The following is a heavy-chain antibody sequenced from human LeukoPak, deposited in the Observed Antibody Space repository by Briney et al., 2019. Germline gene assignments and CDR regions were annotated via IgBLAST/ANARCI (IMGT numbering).Heavy chain of an antibody. CDR2: THYSGST. V-gene: IGHV4-39*07. J-gene: IGHJ4*02. Sequence: ASETLSLTCSVSGPSISNTIYYWGWVRQPPGKGLDWIGSTHYSGSTYYNPSLMSRVTISTDTSKNQFSLKLSSVTAADTAVYYCAREMYDSGGYRVSYFDYWGQGTLVTVSS. CDR3: AREMYDSGGYRVSYFDY. D-gene: IGHD3-22*01. CDR1: GPSISNTIYY.